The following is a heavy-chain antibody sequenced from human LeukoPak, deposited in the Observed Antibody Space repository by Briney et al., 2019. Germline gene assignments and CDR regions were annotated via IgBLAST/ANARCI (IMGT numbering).Heavy chain of an antibody. V-gene: IGHV1-8*01. CDR3: ASRGSNWNDGDY. Sequence: ASVRVSCKASGYTFTSYDINWVRQATGQGLEWMGWMNPNSGNTGYAQKFQGRVTMTRNTSISTAYMELSSLRSEDTAVYYCASRGSNWNDGDYWGQGTLVTVSS. CDR2: MNPNSGNT. J-gene: IGHJ4*02. CDR1: GYTFTSYD. D-gene: IGHD1-1*01.